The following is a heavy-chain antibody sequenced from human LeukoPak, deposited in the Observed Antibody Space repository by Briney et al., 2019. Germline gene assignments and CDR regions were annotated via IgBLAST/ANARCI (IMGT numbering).Heavy chain of an antibody. CDR1: GFTFSSYG. D-gene: IGHD3-10*01. V-gene: IGHV3-30*02. CDR2: IRYDGSNK. Sequence: GGSLRLSCAASGFTFSSYGMHWVRQAPGKGLEWVAFIRYDGSNKYYAGSVKGRFTISRDNSKNTLYLQMNSLRAEDTAVYYCARVGLGVGSGRKASGFDPWGQGTLVTVSS. J-gene: IGHJ5*02. CDR3: ARVGLGVGSGRKASGFDP.